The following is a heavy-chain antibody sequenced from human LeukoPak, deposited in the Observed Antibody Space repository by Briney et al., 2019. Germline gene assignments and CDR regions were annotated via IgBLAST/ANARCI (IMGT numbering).Heavy chain of an antibody. D-gene: IGHD4-17*01. CDR3: ARRLYGDYGFDY. CDR2: IYAGDSDT. V-gene: IGHV5-51*01. J-gene: IGHJ4*02. Sequence: GESLKISCQASGYSFTNYWIAWVRQLPGKGLEGMGIIYAGDSDTRYSPSCQGQVPISADKSISTAYLQWSSLKASDTAMYYCARRLYGDYGFDYWGQGTLVTVSS. CDR1: GYSFTNYW.